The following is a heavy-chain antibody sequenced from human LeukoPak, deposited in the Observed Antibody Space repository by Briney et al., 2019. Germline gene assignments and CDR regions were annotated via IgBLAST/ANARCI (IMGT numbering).Heavy chain of an antibody. CDR2: ISGSGGST. Sequence: GGSLRLSCAASGHTLRSYAMSWVRQAPGKGLEWVSAISGSGGSTYYADAVKRRFTISRDNHKHTLYLQMNSVRAEETAVYYCAKDSYEEGAFDIWGQGTMVTVSS. CDR3: AKDSYEEGAFDI. J-gene: IGHJ3*02. CDR1: GHTLRSYA. V-gene: IGHV3-23*01. D-gene: IGHD3-22*01.